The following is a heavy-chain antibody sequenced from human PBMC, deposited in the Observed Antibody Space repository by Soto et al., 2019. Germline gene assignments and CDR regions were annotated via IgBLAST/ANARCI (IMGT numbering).Heavy chain of an antibody. D-gene: IGHD3-16*01. CDR1: GGSVSSGSYY. CDR3: ARQGEGIMITFGVLDY. Sequence: SETLSLTCTVSGGSVSSGSYYWSWIRQPPGKGLEWIGYIYYSGSTNYNPSLKSRVTISVDTSKNQFSLKLSSVTAADTAVYYCARQGEGIMITFGVLDYWGQGTLVTVSS. CDR2: IYYSGST. V-gene: IGHV4-61*01. J-gene: IGHJ4*02.